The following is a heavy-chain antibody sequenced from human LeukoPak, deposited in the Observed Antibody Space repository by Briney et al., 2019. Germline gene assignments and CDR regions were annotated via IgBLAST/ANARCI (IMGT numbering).Heavy chain of an antibody. CDR1: GGPFSGHY. Sequence: SETLSLTCAVYGGPFSGHYWRWIRQPPGKGLEWIGEINHSGSANYSPSLKSRVTLSVDTSKNQFSLKLSSVTAADTAMYYCAREDSDWSNYFDYWGQGTLVTVSS. CDR3: AREDSDWSNYFDY. CDR2: INHSGSA. J-gene: IGHJ4*02. V-gene: IGHV4-34*01. D-gene: IGHD6-19*01.